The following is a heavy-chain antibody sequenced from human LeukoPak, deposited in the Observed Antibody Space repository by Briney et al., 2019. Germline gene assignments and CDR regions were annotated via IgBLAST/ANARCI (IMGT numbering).Heavy chain of an antibody. D-gene: IGHD1-26*01. CDR3: AKDSLRERIVGSTTRGVNDY. J-gene: IGHJ4*02. CDR1: GFSLSNYW. Sequence: GGSLRLSCAASGFSLSNYWMHWVRQPPGKGLVWVSRINSDGSGTSYADSVKGRFTISRDNSKNTLYLQMNSLRGEDTAVYYCAKDSLRERIVGSTTRGVNDYWGQGTLVTVSS. V-gene: IGHV3-74*01. CDR2: INSDGSGT.